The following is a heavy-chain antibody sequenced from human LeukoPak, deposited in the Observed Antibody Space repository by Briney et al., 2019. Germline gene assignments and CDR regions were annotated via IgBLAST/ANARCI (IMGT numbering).Heavy chain of an antibody. CDR1: GFNFSNYA. CDR2: ISDNGRGT. D-gene: IGHD3-10*01. J-gene: IGHJ4*02. CDR3: ARDGSGSPDY. Sequence: GGSLRLSCAASGFNFSNYAIHWVRQAPGKGLEYVSAISDNGRGTFYANSVKGRFTISRDNSKNTLYLQIDSLRAEDMAVYYCARDGSGSPDYWGQGTLVTVSS. V-gene: IGHV3-64*01.